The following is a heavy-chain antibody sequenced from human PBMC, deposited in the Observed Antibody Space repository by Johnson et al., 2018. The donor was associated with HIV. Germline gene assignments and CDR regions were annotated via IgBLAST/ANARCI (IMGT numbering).Heavy chain of an antibody. CDR2: ISWNSGSI. CDR3: AKGSIAARWGAFDI. J-gene: IGHJ3*02. CDR1: GFTFDDYA. D-gene: IGHD6-6*01. Sequence: VQLVESGGGLVQPGRSLRLSCAASGFTFDDYAMHWVRQAPGKGLEWVAGISWNSGSIGYADSLKGRFTISRDNAKNSLYLHMTRLTAEDTALYYCAKGSIAARWGAFDIWGQGTMVTVSS. V-gene: IGHV3-9*01.